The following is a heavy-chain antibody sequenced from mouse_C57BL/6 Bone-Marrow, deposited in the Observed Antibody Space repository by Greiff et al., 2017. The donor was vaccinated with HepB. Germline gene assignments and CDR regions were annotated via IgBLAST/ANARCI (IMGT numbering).Heavy chain of an antibody. Sequence: EVKLEESGPGLVKPSQSLSLTCSVTGYSITSGYYWNWIRQFPGNKLEWMGYISYDGSNNYNPSLKNRISITRDTSKNQFFLKLNSVTTEDTATYYCARDLGSRWGQGTLVTVSA. CDR3: ARDLGSR. V-gene: IGHV3-6*01. J-gene: IGHJ3*01. CDR2: ISYDGSN. D-gene: IGHD6-1*01. CDR1: GYSITSGYY.